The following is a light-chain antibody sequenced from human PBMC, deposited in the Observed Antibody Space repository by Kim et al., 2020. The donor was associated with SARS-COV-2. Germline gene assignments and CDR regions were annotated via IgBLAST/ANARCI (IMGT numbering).Light chain of an antibody. CDR1: QTVSSNY. CDR3: QQYGSSPLYS. V-gene: IGKV3-20*01. Sequence: VLTQSPATLSLSSGERATLSCRASQTVSSNYIAWHQQKPGQAPRLLIYAASTRATGIPDRFSGSGSGTDFTLTISRLEPEDFAVYYCQQYGSSPLYSFGQGTKLEI. J-gene: IGKJ2*03. CDR2: AAS.